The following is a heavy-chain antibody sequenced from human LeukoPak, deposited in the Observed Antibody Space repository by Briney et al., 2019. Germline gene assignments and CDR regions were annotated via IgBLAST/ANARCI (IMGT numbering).Heavy chain of an antibody. V-gene: IGHV3-30*18. CDR3: AKRGYCSGGRCYSFHFDY. Sequence: GGSLRLSCAASGFTFSSHGMHWVRQAPGKGLEWVALMSYDGTNKVYADSVKGRFTISRDNSKNTLYLEMNNLRAEDTAVYYCAKRGYCSGGRCYSFHFDYWGQGTPVTVSS. CDR1: GFTFSSHG. J-gene: IGHJ4*02. D-gene: IGHD2-15*01. CDR2: MSYDGTNK.